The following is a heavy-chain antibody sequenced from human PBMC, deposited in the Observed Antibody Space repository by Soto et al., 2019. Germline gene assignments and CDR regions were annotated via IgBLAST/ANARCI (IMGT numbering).Heavy chain of an antibody. CDR2: ISYDGSNK. Sequence: GGSLRLSCAASGFTFSSYAMHWVRQAPGKGLEWVAVISYDGSNKYYADSVKGRFTISRDNSKNTLYLQINSLRAEDTAVYYCARSNYDILTGEDRDAFDIWGQGTVVTVSS. J-gene: IGHJ3*02. CDR1: GFTFSSYA. CDR3: ARSNYDILTGEDRDAFDI. V-gene: IGHV3-30-3*01. D-gene: IGHD3-9*01.